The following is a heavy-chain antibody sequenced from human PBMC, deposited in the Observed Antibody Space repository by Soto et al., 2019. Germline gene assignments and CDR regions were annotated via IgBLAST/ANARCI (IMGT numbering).Heavy chain of an antibody. D-gene: IGHD2-15*01. V-gene: IGHV3-23*01. J-gene: IGHJ4*02. Sequence: GGSLRLSCAASGFTFSSYAMSWVRQAPGKGLEWVSAISGSGGSTYYADSVKGRFTISGDNSKNTLYLQMNSLRAEDTAVYYCARDGHCSGGSCYSVPVFDYWGQGTLVTVSS. CDR3: ARDGHCSGGSCYSVPVFDY. CDR1: GFTFSSYA. CDR2: ISGSGGST.